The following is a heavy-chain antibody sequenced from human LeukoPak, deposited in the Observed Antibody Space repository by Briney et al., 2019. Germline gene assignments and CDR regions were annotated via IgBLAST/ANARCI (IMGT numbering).Heavy chain of an antibody. Sequence: PGGSLRLSCAASGFTFSSCGMSWVRQTPGKGLEWVSAISGSGGTMNHADSVKGRFSISRDNSKNTLYLQMNSLRAEDTAVYYCARDRAVWVGELFNFAYWGQGTLVTVSS. CDR1: GFTFSSCG. CDR2: ISGSGGTM. J-gene: IGHJ4*02. V-gene: IGHV3-23*01. CDR3: ARDRAVWVGELFNFAY. D-gene: IGHD3-10*01.